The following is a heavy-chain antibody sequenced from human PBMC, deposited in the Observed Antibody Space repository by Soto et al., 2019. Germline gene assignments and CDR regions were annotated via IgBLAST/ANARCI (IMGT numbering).Heavy chain of an antibody. V-gene: IGHV1-46*01. CDR3: AREGRRLYSGSYYYYSGMDV. CDR1: GYTFTSYY. D-gene: IGHD1-26*01. J-gene: IGHJ6*02. Sequence: ASVKVSCKASGYTFTSYYMHWVRQAPGQGLEWMGIINPSGGSTSYAQKFQGRVTMTRDTSTSTVYMELSSLRSEDTAVYYCAREGRRLYSGSYYYYSGMDVWGPGTTVTVSS. CDR2: INPSGGST.